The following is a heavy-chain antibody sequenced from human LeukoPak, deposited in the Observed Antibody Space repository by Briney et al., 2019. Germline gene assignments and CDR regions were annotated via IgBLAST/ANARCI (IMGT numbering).Heavy chain of an antibody. J-gene: IGHJ4*02. Sequence: GGSLRLSCAASGFTFSSYSMNWVRQAPGKGLEWVSSISSSSSYIYYADSVKGRFTISRDNAKNSLYLQMNSLRAEDTAVYYCARSPEIWGVVIASYFDCWGQGTLVTVSS. CDR2: ISSSSSYI. D-gene: IGHD2-21*01. CDR1: GFTFSSYS. CDR3: ARSPEIWGVVIASYFDC. V-gene: IGHV3-21*01.